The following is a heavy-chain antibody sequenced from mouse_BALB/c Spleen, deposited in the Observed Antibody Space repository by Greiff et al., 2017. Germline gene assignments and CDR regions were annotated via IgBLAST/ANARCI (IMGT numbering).Heavy chain of an antibody. Sequence: VQLQESGAELAKPGASVKLSCKASGYTFTSYWMHWVKQRPGQGLEWIGYINPSTGYTEYNQKFKDKATLTADKSSSTAYMKLSSLTSADSADYSCAGAEDYWGQGTTVTVSS. CDR1: GYTFTSYW. CDR2: INPSTGYT. J-gene: IGHJ4*01. CDR3: AGAEDY. V-gene: IGHV1-7*01.